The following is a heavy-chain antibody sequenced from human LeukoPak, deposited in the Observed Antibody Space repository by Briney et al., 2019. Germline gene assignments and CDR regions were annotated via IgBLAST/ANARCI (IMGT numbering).Heavy chain of an antibody. CDR3: AKSKSRDYYYYGMDV. CDR2: MYTGGNT. J-gene: IGHJ6*02. Sequence: PGGSLRLSCVASGFSVGSYYMTWVRRPPGTGLGWVSVMYTGGNTYYADSVQGRFTISRDISKNTLYLQMDSLRAEDTAVYYCAKSKSRDYYYYGMDVWGQGTTVTVSS. CDR1: GFSVGSYY. V-gene: IGHV3-66*01.